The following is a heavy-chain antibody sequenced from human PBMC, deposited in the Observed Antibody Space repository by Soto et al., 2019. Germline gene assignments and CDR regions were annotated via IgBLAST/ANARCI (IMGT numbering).Heavy chain of an antibody. D-gene: IGHD4-17*01. Sequence: ETLSLTCAVYGGSFSGYYWSWIRQPPGKGLEWIGEINHSGSTNYNPSLKSRVTISVDTSKNQFSLKLSSVTAADTAVYYCARPDGDYYFDYWGQGTLVTVSS. J-gene: IGHJ4*02. CDR1: GGSFSGYY. V-gene: IGHV4-34*01. CDR2: INHSGST. CDR3: ARPDGDYYFDY.